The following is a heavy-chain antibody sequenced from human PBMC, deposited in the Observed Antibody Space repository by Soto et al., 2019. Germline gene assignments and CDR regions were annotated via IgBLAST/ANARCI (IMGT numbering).Heavy chain of an antibody. J-gene: IGHJ1*01. CDR2: ISGSGGST. Sequence: GGSLRLSCAASGFTFSSYAMSWVRQAPGKGLEWVSAISGSGGSTYYADSVKGRFTISRDNSKNTLYLQMNSLRAEDTAVYYCAKLRDYGDYARGFAEYFQHWGQGTLVTVSS. V-gene: IGHV3-23*01. D-gene: IGHD4-17*01. CDR3: AKLRDYGDYARGFAEYFQH. CDR1: GFTFSSYA.